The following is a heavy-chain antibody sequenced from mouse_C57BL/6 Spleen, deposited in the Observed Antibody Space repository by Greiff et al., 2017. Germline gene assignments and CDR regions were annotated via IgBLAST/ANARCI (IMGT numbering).Heavy chain of an antibody. CDR1: GYTFTSYW. V-gene: IGHV1-52*01. D-gene: IGHD2-1*01. CDR2: IDPSDSDT. Sequence: QVQLQQPGAELVRPGSSVKLSCKASGYTFTSYWMHWVKQRPIQGLEWIGNIDPSDSDTHYNQKFKDKATLTVDKSSSTAYMQLSSLASEDSAVYCCASLLYYFDYWGQGTTLTVSS. CDR3: ASLLYYFDY. J-gene: IGHJ2*01.